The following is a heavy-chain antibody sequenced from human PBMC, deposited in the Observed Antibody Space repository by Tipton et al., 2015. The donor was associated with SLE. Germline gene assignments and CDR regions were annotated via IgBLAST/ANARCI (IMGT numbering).Heavy chain of an antibody. V-gene: IGHV3-74*01. J-gene: IGHJ4*02. Sequence: SLRLSCAASGFTFSSHWMHWVRQAPGKGLVWGSQINVDGSGTTYADSVKGRFTLSRDNAKNAVYLQMNSLRAEDTAVYYCVRGGFGSGLDCWGQGTLVTVSP. D-gene: IGHD3-10*01. CDR1: GFTFSSHW. CDR2: INVDGSGT. CDR3: VRGGFGSGLDC.